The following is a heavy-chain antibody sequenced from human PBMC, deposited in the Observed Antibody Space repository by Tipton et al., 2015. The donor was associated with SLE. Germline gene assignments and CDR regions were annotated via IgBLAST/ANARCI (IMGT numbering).Heavy chain of an antibody. CDR3: ARDRPEVGPTLVDAFDI. J-gene: IGHJ3*02. D-gene: IGHD1-26*01. Sequence: QVQLVQSGAEVKKPGASVKVSCKASGYTFTSYDINWVRQATGQGLEWMGWMNPNSGNTGYAQKFQGRVTMTTDTSTSTAYMELRSLRSDDTAVYYCARDRPEVGPTLVDAFDIWGQGTRVTVSS. CDR1: GYTFTSYD. V-gene: IGHV1-8*01. CDR2: MNPNSGNT.